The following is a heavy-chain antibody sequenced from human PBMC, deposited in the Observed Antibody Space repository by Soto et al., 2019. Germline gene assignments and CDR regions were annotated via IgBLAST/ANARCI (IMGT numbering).Heavy chain of an antibody. CDR2: ISGSGGST. CDR3: AKVGGSGWFDAFDI. V-gene: IGHV3-23*01. CDR1: GFSFSTYA. D-gene: IGHD6-19*01. Sequence: PGGSLILSCAASGFSFSTYALSWARQAPGKGLDWVSVISGSGGSTDYAGSVKGRFTISRDNSKNALYLQMNSLRAEDTALYYCAKVGGSGWFDAFDIWGQGTMVTVSS. J-gene: IGHJ3*02.